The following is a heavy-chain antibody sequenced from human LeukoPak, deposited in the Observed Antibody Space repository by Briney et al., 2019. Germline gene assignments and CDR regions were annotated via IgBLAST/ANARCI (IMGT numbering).Heavy chain of an antibody. Sequence: PGGSLRLSCAASGFTFSSYAMSWVRQAPGKGLEWVAVIWYDGSNKYYADSVKGRFTISRDNSKNTLYLQMNSLRAEDTAVYYCARDQEYYDSSGYYYVGTPDYWGQGTLVTVSS. V-gene: IGHV3-33*08. CDR1: GFTFSSYA. D-gene: IGHD3-22*01. CDR3: ARDQEYYDSSGYYYVGTPDY. J-gene: IGHJ4*02. CDR2: IWYDGSNK.